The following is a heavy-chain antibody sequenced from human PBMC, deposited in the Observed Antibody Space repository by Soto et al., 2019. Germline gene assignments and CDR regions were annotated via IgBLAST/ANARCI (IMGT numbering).Heavy chain of an antibody. V-gene: IGHV3-74*01. Sequence: EVQLEESGGGLVQPGGSLRLSCVASGFTFSSNWVHWVRQAPGKGLVWVARINSEGSSTTYADSVKGRFTISRDNAKNTLFLQMNSLRAEDTAVYYCARSLPYYYYYYYMDVWVKGTTVTVSS. CDR2: INSEGSST. CDR1: GFTFSSNW. J-gene: IGHJ6*03. CDR3: ARSLPYYYYYYYMDV.